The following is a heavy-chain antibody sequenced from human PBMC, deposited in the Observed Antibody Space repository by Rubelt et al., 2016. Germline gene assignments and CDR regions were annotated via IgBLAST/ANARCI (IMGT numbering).Heavy chain of an antibody. V-gene: IGHV4-34*01. Sequence: QVQLQQWGAGLLKPSETLSLTCAVYGGSFSGHYWSWIRQPPGKGLEWIGEINHSGSTNYNPSLKSRVTISVDTSKDQFSLNLHSGTAADTAVYYCARLEYSSGWYPHYWGQGTLVTVSS. CDR1: GGSFSGHY. CDR2: INHSGST. D-gene: IGHD6-19*01. J-gene: IGHJ4*02. CDR3: ARLEYSSGWYPHY.